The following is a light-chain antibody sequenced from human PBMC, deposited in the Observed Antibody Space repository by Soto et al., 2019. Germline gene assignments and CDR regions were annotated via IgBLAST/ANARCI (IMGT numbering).Light chain of an antibody. CDR3: RRYNNWLGR. CDR1: QSVNIL. CDR2: GAP. Sequence: EIVMTQSPATLSMSPGERTTLSCRASQSVNILLAWYQQKPGQAPRLLIHGAPTRATGIPARSGGFGSGEGFPLTIGGLNSEVFAVYSCRRYNNWLGRFGQGPRWIS. J-gene: IGKJ1*01. V-gene: IGKV3-15*01.